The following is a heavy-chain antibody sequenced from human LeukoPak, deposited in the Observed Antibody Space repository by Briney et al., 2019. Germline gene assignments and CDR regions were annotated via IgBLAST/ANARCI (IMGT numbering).Heavy chain of an antibody. CDR2: FDPEDGET. D-gene: IGHD3-22*01. CDR1: GYTLTELS. J-gene: IGHJ4*02. Sequence: ASVKVSCKVSGYTLTELSMHWVRQAPGKGLEWMGRFDPEDGETIYAQKFQGRVTMTADTSADTAYMELSSLRSEDTAVYYCATFRYDSSGFDYWGQGTLVTVSS. V-gene: IGHV1-24*01. CDR3: ATFRYDSSGFDY.